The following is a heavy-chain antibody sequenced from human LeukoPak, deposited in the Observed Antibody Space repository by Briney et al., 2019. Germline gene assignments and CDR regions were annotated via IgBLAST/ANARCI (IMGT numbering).Heavy chain of an antibody. J-gene: IGHJ4*02. CDR1: GFTFNVYN. Sequence: GGSLRLSCAASGFTFNVYNMNWVCQAPGKGLEWVSSISSSSIYIYYADSVKGRFTISRDNANNSLYLQMNSLRAEDTAVYYCARDQRFGHFDSWGQGTLVTVSS. D-gene: IGHD3-10*01. CDR2: ISSSSIYI. V-gene: IGHV3-21*01. CDR3: ARDQRFGHFDS.